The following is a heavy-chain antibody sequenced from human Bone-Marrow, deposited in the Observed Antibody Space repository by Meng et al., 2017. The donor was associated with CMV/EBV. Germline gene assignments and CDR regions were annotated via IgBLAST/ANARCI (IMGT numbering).Heavy chain of an antibody. Sequence: GSLRLSCTVSGGSISSSSYYWGWIRQPPGKGLEWIGSIYYSGSTYYNPSLKSRVTISVDTSKNQFSLKLSSVTAADTAVYYCARTTTYYYGMDVWGQGTKVTVAS. D-gene: IGHD1-1*01. CDR1: GGSISSSSYY. CDR2: IYYSGST. J-gene: IGHJ6*02. CDR3: ARTTTYYYGMDV. V-gene: IGHV4-39*01.